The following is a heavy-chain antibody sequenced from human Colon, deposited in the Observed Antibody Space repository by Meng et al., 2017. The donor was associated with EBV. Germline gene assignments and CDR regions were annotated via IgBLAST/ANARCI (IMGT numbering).Heavy chain of an antibody. CDR3: ARRTTVNLRSFDS. Sequence: QVQIQQWGAGLLEPAETLSLTCAGSGGSFSGYYWSWIRQAPGKGLEWIGEINHSGSTKFNPSLESRVSISVDTSENQVSLKLTSVTAADTAVYYCARRTTVNLRSFDSWGQGTLVTVSS. J-gene: IGHJ4*02. D-gene: IGHD4-17*01. CDR1: GGSFSGYY. CDR2: INHSGST. V-gene: IGHV4-34*01.